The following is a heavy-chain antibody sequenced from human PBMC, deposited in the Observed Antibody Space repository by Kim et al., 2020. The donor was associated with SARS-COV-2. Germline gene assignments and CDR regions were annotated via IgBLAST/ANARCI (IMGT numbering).Heavy chain of an antibody. CDR3: ARDRVDYGGNSPFDY. D-gene: IGHD4-17*01. CDR2: IYYSGST. V-gene: IGHV4-39*07. CDR1: GGSISSSSYY. J-gene: IGHJ4*02. Sequence: SETLSLTCTVSGGSISSSSYYWGWIRQPPGKGLEWIGSIYYSGSTYYNPSLKSRVTISVDTSKNQFSLKLSSVTAAATAVYYCARDRVDYGGNSPFDYWGQGTLVTVSS.